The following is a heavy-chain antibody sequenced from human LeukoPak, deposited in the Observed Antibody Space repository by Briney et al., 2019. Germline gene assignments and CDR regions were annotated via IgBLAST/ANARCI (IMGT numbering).Heavy chain of an antibody. V-gene: IGHV3-23*01. CDR3: AASPVYAMVWFDP. J-gene: IGHJ5*02. D-gene: IGHD2-8*01. CDR2: ISGSGGST. CDR1: GFTFSSYA. Sequence: GGPLRLSCAASGFTFSSYAMSWVRQAPGKGLEWVSAISGSGGSTYYADSVKGRFTISRDNSKNTLHLQMNSLRAEDTAVYYCAASPVYAMVWFDPWGQGTLVTVSS.